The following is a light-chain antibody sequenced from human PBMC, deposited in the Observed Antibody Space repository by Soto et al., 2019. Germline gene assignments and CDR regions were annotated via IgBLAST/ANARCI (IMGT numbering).Light chain of an antibody. CDR3: SSYTSTSTLYV. CDR2: DVI. Sequence: LTPTSSVSGSPGQSITISYTAANIDDGCYNRVSWYQQHPGKAPKLLIYDVINRPSGVSDRFSGSKSGNTASLTISGLQTEDEADYYCSSYTSTSTLYVFGTGTKVTGL. V-gene: IGLV2-14*01. J-gene: IGLJ1*01. CDR1: NIDDGCYNR.